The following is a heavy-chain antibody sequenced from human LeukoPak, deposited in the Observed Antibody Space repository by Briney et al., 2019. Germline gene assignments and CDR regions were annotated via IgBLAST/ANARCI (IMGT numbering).Heavy chain of an antibody. D-gene: IGHD4-17*01. CDR2: ITSSSTYI. J-gene: IGHJ4*02. V-gene: IGHV3-21*01. Sequence: GGSLRLSCVASGFTFGTYTMNWVRQAPGKRLEWVSSITSSSTYIYYVDSVKGRFTISRDNAKNSLYLQMNSLRAEDTAVYYCARASSTVTPFDYWGQGTLVTVSS. CDR3: ARASSTVTPFDY. CDR1: GFTFGTYT.